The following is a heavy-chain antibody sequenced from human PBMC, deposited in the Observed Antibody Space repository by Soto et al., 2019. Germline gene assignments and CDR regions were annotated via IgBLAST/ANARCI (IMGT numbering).Heavy chain of an antibody. Sequence: QVQLVESGGGVVQPGRSLRLSCAASGFTFSSYGMHWVRQAPGKGLEWVAVIWYDGSNKYYADSVKGRFTISRDNSKNTLYLQMNSLRAEDTAVYYCARDKRITGTREGLTLGYWGQGTLVTVSS. D-gene: IGHD1-7*01. J-gene: IGHJ4*02. V-gene: IGHV3-33*01. CDR2: IWYDGSNK. CDR1: GFTFSSYG. CDR3: ARDKRITGTREGLTLGY.